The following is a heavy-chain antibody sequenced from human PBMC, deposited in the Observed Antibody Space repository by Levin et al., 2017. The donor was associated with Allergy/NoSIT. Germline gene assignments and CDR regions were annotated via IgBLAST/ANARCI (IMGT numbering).Heavy chain of an antibody. Sequence: GESLKISCAASEGTCRSLSRNWGRQAQGKGLEWVSYISSTSSTIYYADSVKGRFTISRDNAKNSLYLQMNSLRDEDTAVYYCARVFSYYYYMDVWGKGTTVTVSS. CDR1: EGTCRSLS. CDR3: ARVFSYYYYMDV. V-gene: IGHV3-48*02. CDR2: ISSTSSTI. J-gene: IGHJ6*03.